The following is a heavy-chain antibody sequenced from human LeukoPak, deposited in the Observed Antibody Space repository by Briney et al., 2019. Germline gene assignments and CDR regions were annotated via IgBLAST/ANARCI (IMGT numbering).Heavy chain of an antibody. CDR1: GFTFSSYW. V-gene: IGHV3-7*03. CDR3: ARGGGLDV. Sequence: GGSLRLSCAASGFTFSSYWMNWARQAPGKGLEWVASINHNGNVNYYVDSVKGRFTIFRGNAKNSLYLQMSNLRAEDTAVYFCARGGGLDVWGQGATVTVSS. J-gene: IGHJ6*02. D-gene: IGHD3-16*01. CDR2: INHNGNVN.